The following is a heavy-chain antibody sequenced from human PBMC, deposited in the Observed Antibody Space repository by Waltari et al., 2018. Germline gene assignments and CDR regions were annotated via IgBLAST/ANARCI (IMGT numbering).Heavy chain of an antibody. Sequence: EVQLVESGGGLVQPGGSLRLSCAASGSTFSSYSMNWVRQAPGKGLEWVSYISSSSSTRYYADAVKSRFTSSRDKAKNSLYLQMNSRRAEDTAVYYCARDPASQAYAHPVDYWGQGTLVTVSS. CDR2: ISSSSSTR. V-gene: IGHV3-48*01. CDR1: GSTFSSYS. D-gene: IGHD2-2*01. CDR3: ARDPASQAYAHPVDY. J-gene: IGHJ4*02.